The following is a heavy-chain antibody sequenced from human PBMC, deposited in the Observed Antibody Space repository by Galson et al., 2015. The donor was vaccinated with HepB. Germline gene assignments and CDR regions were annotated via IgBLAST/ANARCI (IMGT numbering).Heavy chain of an antibody. J-gene: IGHJ2*01. CDR2: INPNSGGT. CDR3: AREYSSSSEWYFDL. D-gene: IGHD6-6*01. V-gene: IGHV1-2*02. Sequence: SVKVSCKASGYTFTGYYMHWVRQAPGQGLEWMGWINPNSGGTNYAQKFQGRVTMTRDTSISTAYMELSRLRSDDTAVYYCAREYSSSSEWYFDLWGRGTLVTVSS. CDR1: GYTFTGYY.